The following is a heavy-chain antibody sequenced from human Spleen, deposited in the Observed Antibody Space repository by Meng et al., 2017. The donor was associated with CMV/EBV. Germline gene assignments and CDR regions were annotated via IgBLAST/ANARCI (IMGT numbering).Heavy chain of an antibody. D-gene: IGHD3-10*01. CDR3: GRDRGGSSYFDS. J-gene: IGHJ4*02. V-gene: IGHV1-18*01. Sequence: ASVKVSCKASGYTFTSYGISWVRQAPGQGLEWMGWISAYNGNTNYAQKLQGRVTMTRDTSTSTVYMELSSPRSEDTAVYYCGRDRGGSSYFDSWGQGTLVTVSS. CDR2: ISAYNGNT. CDR1: GYTFTSYG.